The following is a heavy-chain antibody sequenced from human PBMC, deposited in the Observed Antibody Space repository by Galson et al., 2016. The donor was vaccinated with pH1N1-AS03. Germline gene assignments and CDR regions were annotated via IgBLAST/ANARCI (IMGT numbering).Heavy chain of an antibody. D-gene: IGHD6-19*01. CDR1: GSSFTNYW. CDR2: IYLDDSDT. Sequence: QSGAEVTKPGESLKISCQGSGSSFTNYWIGWVRQMPEKGLEWMGIIYLDDSDTRYSPSFQGQVTISADKSISTAYLQWSSLKASDTAMYYCARLTLSSGWPRDYWGQGTLVTVSS. V-gene: IGHV5-51*01. J-gene: IGHJ4*01. CDR3: ARLTLSSGWPRDY.